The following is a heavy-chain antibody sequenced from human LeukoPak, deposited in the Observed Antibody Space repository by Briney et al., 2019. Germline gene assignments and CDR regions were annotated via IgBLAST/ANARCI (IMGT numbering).Heavy chain of an antibody. CDR1: GYTFTGYY. CDR3: ARDLHCYGSGSYYSVWAYYYMDV. Sequence: ASVKVSCKASGYTFTGYYMHWVRQAPGQGLEWMGWINPNSGGTNYAQKFQGRVTMTRDTSISTAYMELSRLRSDDTAVYYCARDLHCYGSGSYYSVWAYYYMDVWGKGTTVTISS. CDR2: INPNSGGT. V-gene: IGHV1-2*02. D-gene: IGHD3-10*01. J-gene: IGHJ6*03.